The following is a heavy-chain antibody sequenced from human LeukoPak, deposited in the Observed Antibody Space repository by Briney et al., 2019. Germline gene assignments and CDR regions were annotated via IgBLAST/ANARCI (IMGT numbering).Heavy chain of an antibody. Sequence: ASVKVSCKASGYAFTNFGVSWVRQAPGQGLEWMGWISAYNGNSNYAQKLQGRVTMTTDTSTSTAYVELRSLRSDDTAVYYCARVIMVRGVIMNWFDPWGQGTLVTVSS. CDR2: ISAYNGNS. D-gene: IGHD3-10*01. CDR1: GYAFTNFG. V-gene: IGHV1-18*01. CDR3: ARVIMVRGVIMNWFDP. J-gene: IGHJ5*02.